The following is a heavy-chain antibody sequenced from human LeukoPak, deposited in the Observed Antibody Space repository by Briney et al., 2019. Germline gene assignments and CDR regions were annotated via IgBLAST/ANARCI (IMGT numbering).Heavy chain of an antibody. Sequence: GGSLRLSCVASGFTFSDYSMNWVRQAPGKGLEWVSSISSGSTYIYYADSVKGRFTISRDNAKNSLFLEMNSLRAEDTAVYYCARLFCSRTSCSARSYYYYGMDVWGQGTTVTVSS. D-gene: IGHD2-2*01. J-gene: IGHJ6*02. CDR2: ISSGSTYI. CDR3: ARLFCSRTSCSARSYYYYGMDV. V-gene: IGHV3-21*01. CDR1: GFTFSDYS.